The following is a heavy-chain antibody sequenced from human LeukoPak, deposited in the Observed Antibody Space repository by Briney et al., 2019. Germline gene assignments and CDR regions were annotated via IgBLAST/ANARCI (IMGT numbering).Heavy chain of an antibody. CDR3: ARDPYYYDSSGYYYVFDY. D-gene: IGHD3-22*01. CDR2: ISAYNGNT. CDR1: GGTFSIYA. V-gene: IGHV1-18*01. J-gene: IGHJ4*02. Sequence: ASVKVSCKASGGTFSIYAISWVRQAPGQGLEWMGWISAYNGNTNYAQKLQGRVTMTTDTSTSTAYMELRSLRSDDTAVYYCARDPYYYDSSGYYYVFDYWGQGTLVTVSS.